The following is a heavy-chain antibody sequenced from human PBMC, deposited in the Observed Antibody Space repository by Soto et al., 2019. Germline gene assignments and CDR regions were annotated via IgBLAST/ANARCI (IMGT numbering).Heavy chain of an antibody. CDR3: AREQESRFVY. Sequence: QVQLPESGPGLVKPSQTLSLTCTVSGGSISSGGYYWSWIRQPPGKGLEWIGYSYYSGSTSYNPRLKSRVTISVDTSKNHFALKLSSVTAADTAVYYGAREQESRFVYGGQGTLVTVSS. V-gene: IGHV4-31*03. CDR2: SYYSGST. J-gene: IGHJ4*02. CDR1: GGSISSGGYY.